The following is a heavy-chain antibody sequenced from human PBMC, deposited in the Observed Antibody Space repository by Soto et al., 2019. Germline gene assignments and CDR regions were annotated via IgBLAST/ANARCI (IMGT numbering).Heavy chain of an antibody. Sequence: GASVKVSCKASGYTFTSYGISWVRQAPGQGLEWMGWISAYNGNTNYAQKLQGRVTMTTDTSTSTAYMELRSLRSDDTAVYYCARDTTGTPKKTYYYYYMDVWGKGTTVTVSS. D-gene: IGHD1-1*01. CDR2: ISAYNGNT. J-gene: IGHJ6*03. CDR1: GYTFTSYG. V-gene: IGHV1-18*01. CDR3: ARDTTGTPKKTYYYYYMDV.